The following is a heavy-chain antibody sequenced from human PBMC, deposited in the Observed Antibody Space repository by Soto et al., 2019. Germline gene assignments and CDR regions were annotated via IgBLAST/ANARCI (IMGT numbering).Heavy chain of an antibody. Sequence: PSLTCTVSGGSISSYYWSWIRQPPGKGLEWIGYIYYSGSTNYNPSLKSRVTISVDTSKNQFSLKLSSVTAADTAVYYCARLGDRNWFDPWGQGTLVTV. D-gene: IGHD3-10*01. V-gene: IGHV4-59*01. CDR1: GGSISSYY. J-gene: IGHJ5*02. CDR2: IYYSGST. CDR3: ARLGDRNWFDP.